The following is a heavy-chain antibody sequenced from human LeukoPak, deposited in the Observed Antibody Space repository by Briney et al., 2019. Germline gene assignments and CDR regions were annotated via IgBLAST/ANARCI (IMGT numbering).Heavy chain of an antibody. D-gene: IGHD3-22*01. Sequence: ASVKVSCKASGGTFSSYAISWVRQAPGQGLEWMGGIIPIFGTANYAQKFQGRVTITADESTSTAYMELSSLRSEDTAVYYCARDFSYCYDSSGYLLDYWGQGTLVTVSS. J-gene: IGHJ4*02. CDR3: ARDFSYCYDSSGYLLDY. CDR1: GGTFSSYA. V-gene: IGHV1-69*13. CDR2: IIPIFGTA.